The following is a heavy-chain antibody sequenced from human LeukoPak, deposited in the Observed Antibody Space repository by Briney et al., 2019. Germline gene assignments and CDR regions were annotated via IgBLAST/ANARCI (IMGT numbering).Heavy chain of an antibody. CDR3: ASLVDYGSGSYYFDY. Sequence: PSETLSLTCTVSGGSISSGDYYWSWIRQPPRKGLEWIGYIYYSGSTYYNPSLKSRVTISVDTSKNQFSLKLSSVTAADTAVYYCASLVDYGSGSYYFDYWGQGNPGHRLL. V-gene: IGHV4-30-4*01. D-gene: IGHD3-10*01. CDR1: GGSISSGDYY. J-gene: IGHJ4*02. CDR2: IYYSGST.